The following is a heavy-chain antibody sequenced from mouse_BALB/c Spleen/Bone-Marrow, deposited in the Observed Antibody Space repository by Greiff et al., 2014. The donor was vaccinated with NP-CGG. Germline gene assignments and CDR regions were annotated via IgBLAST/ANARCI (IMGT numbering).Heavy chain of an antibody. CDR2: ISSGGSNT. Sequence: EVQVVESGGDLVKPGGSLKLSCAASGFTFSSYGMSWGRQTPDKRLEWVATISSGGSNTYYPDSVKGRFTISRDNAKNTLYLQMSCLKSEDTAMYYCARHQRYYAMDYWGQGTSVTVSS. CDR1: GFTFSSYG. V-gene: IGHV5-6*01. J-gene: IGHJ4*01. CDR3: ARHQRYYAMDY.